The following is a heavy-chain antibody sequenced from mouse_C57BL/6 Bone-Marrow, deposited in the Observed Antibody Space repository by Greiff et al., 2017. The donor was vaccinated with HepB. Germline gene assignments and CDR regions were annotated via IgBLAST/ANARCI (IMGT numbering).Heavy chain of an antibody. J-gene: IGHJ3*01. D-gene: IGHD1-1*01. CDR2: ISSGGSYT. Sequence: EVKLMESGGDLVKPGGSLKLSCAASGFTFSSYGMSWVRQTPDKRLEWVATISSGGSYTYYPDSVKGRFTISRDNAKNTLYLQMRSLKSEDTAMYYCARHEGTTGGQGTLVTVSA. V-gene: IGHV5-6*01. CDR1: GFTFSSYG. CDR3: ARHEGTT.